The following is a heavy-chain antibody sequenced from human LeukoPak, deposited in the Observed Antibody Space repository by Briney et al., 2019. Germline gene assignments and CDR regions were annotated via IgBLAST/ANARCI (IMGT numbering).Heavy chain of an antibody. J-gene: IGHJ4*02. CDR3: ARGNAATGFDY. V-gene: IGHV6-1*01. Sequence: SQTLSLTCAISGDSVSSNSVAWNWHRQSPWRGLEWLGKKYYRYKLSNDYAIAGKSRIPINPDTSKNQFSQQLNSVTPEDTAVYYCARGNAATGFDYWGQGSLVTVSS. CDR2: KYYRYKLSN. D-gene: IGHD6-13*01. CDR1: GDSVSSNSVA.